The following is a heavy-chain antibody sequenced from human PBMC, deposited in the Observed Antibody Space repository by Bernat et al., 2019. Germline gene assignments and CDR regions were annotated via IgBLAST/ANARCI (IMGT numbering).Heavy chain of an antibody. CDR3: ARLPIVLMVYDPNWYFDL. Sequence: EVQLLESGGGLVKPGGSLRLSCAASGFTFSSYSMNWVRQAPGKGLEWVSSICSSSSYIYYADSVKGRFTISRDNAKNSLYLQMNSLRAEDTAVYYCARLPIVLMVYDPNWYFDLWGRGTLVTVSS. J-gene: IGHJ2*01. CDR1: GFTFSSYS. CDR2: ICSSSSYI. V-gene: IGHV3-21*01. D-gene: IGHD2-8*01.